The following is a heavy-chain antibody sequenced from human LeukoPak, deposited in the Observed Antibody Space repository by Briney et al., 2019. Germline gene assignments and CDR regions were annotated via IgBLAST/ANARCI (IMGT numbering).Heavy chain of an antibody. D-gene: IGHD3-16*01. Sequence: SETLSLTCTVSGGSINNYYWSWIRQSAGEGLEWIGRIYSSGDTNYNPSLKSRVAMSVDTSKNQLSLKLNSVTAADTAVYYCARIPGVSAVIYDFVWGQGTLVTVSS. CDR3: ARIPGVSAVIYDFV. CDR2: IYSSGDT. J-gene: IGHJ4*02. CDR1: GGSINNYY. V-gene: IGHV4-4*07.